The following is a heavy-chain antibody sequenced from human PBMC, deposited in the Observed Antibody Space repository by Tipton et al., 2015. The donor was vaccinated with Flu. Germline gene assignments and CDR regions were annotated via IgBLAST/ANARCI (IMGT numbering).Heavy chain of an antibody. CDR3: ASGSGDFDH. J-gene: IGHJ4*02. CDR1: GGPISNWY. V-gene: IGHV4-4*07. Sequence: LRLSCTVSGGPISNWYWSWLRQPAGKGLEWIGRIYSSGSTNYNPSLKSRVTMSADTSKNQVSLKLSSVTAADTAVYYCASGSGDFDHWGQGTTVTVSS. D-gene: IGHD3-10*01. CDR2: IYSSGST.